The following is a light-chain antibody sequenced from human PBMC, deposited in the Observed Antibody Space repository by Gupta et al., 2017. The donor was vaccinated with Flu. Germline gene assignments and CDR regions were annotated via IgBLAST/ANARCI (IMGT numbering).Light chain of an antibody. CDR3: QQYNNWWT. CDR1: QSVGTT. CDR2: GAS. J-gene: IGKJ1*01. V-gene: IGKV3-15*01. Sequence: LVMTQSPASLSVSPGDRATLSCRASQSVGTTLAWYQQKPGQAPRLLISGASTRATGIPARFSGSGSGTEFTLTISSLQSEDFAVYYCQQYNNWWTFGQGTKVEIK.